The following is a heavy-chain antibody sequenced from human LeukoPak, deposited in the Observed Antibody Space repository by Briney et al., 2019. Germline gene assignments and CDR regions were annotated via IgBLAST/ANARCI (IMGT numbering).Heavy chain of an antibody. V-gene: IGHV4-34*01. D-gene: IGHD6-13*01. CDR2: INHSGST. J-gene: IGHJ5*02. CDR3: AGIAAGFNWFDP. CDR1: GGSFSGYY. Sequence: SETLSLTCAVYGGSFSGYYWSWIRQPPGKGLEWIEKINHSGSTNYNPSLKSRVTISVDTSKNQFSLKLSSVTAADTAVYYCAGIAAGFNWFDPWGQGTLVTVSS.